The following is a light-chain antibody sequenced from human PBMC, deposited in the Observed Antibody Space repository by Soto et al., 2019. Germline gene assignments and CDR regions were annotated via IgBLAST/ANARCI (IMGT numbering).Light chain of an antibody. CDR2: GAS. Sequence: EIVMTQSPATLSVSPGERATLSCRASQSVSSNLAWYQQKPGQAPRLLFYGASTRATGIPARFSGSGSGTEFTLTISSLQSEDFVVYYCQQYNNWPRTFGQGTKVEI. V-gene: IGKV3-15*01. CDR1: QSVSSN. CDR3: QQYNNWPRT. J-gene: IGKJ1*01.